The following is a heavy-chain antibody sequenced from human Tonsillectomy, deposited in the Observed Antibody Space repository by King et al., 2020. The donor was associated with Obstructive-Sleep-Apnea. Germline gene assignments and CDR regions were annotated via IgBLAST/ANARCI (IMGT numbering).Heavy chain of an antibody. Sequence: QLQESGPGLVKPSETLSLTCTVSGGSTSSYYWSWIRQPPGKGLECIGYIYYSGYTKYNPSLKSRVTISLDTSKNQFSLKLNSMTAADTAVYFCARGAVTTFLRLQNYFDYWGQGTLVTVSS. CDR2: IYYSGYT. J-gene: IGHJ4*02. V-gene: IGHV4-59*08. CDR1: GGSTSSYY. CDR3: ARGAVTTFLRLQNYFDY. D-gene: IGHD4-17*01.